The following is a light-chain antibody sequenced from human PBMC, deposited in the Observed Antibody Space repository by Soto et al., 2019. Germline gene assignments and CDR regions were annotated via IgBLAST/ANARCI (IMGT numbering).Light chain of an antibody. Sequence: EIVMTQSPATVSVSPGERATLSCRASQSVSNNLAWYQQKPGQAPRLLSYGASTRATGIPARFSGSGSGTEFTLTISSLQSEDFAVYYWQQYHNWPYTFGQGTKLEIK. V-gene: IGKV3-15*01. J-gene: IGKJ2*01. CDR3: QQYHNWPYT. CDR2: GAS. CDR1: QSVSNN.